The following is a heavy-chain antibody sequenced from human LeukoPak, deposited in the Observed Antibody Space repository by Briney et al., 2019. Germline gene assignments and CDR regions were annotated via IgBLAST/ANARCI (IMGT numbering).Heavy chain of an antibody. V-gene: IGHV1-69*13. Sequence: SVTVSCKASGGTFSSYAISWVRQAPGQGLEWMGGIIPIFGTANYAQKFQGRVTITADESTSTAYMELSSLRSEDTAVYYCARAERYCSGGSCLPDDAFDIWGQGTMVTVSS. CDR1: GGTFSSYA. J-gene: IGHJ3*02. D-gene: IGHD2-15*01. CDR3: ARAERYCSGGSCLPDDAFDI. CDR2: IIPIFGTA.